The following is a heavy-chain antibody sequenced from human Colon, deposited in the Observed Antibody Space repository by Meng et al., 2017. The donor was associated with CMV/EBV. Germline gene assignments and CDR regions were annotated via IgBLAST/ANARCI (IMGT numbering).Heavy chain of an antibody. J-gene: IGHJ6*02. Sequence: ESLKLYFAASGFTFKVYTMNWVRQAPGKGLEWIASISPSDDYIYFADSVKGRFTISRDNAKNSLYLQMNSLRADDTAVYYCVRLGGVPAALLLWGQGTTVTVSS. CDR2: ISPSDDYI. CDR3: VRLGGVPAALLL. CDR1: GFTFKVYT. D-gene: IGHD2-2*01. V-gene: IGHV3-21*01.